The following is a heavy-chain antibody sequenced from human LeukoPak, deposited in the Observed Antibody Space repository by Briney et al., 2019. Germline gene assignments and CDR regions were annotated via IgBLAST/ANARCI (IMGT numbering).Heavy chain of an antibody. CDR2: ISSNGGST. CDR1: GFTFSSYA. V-gene: IGHV3-64*01. Sequence: PGGSLRLSCAASGFTFSSYAMHWVRQAPGKGLEYVSAISSNGGSTSYANSVKGRFTISRDSSKNTLYLQMGSLRAEDTAVYYCARSSSGSGSYRVDYWGQGTLVTVSS. D-gene: IGHD3-10*01. CDR3: ARSSSGSGSYRVDY. J-gene: IGHJ4*02.